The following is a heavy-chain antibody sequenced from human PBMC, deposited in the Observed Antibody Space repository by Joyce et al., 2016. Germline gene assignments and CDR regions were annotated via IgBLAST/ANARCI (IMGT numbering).Heavy chain of an antibody. CDR1: GYTFTGYY. V-gene: IGHV1-2*06. Sequence: QVQLVQSGAEVKKPGASVKVSCKASGYTFTGYYMHWVRQARGQGLEWMGRINPNSGGTNYAQKFQGRVTMTRDTSISTAYMELSSLRYDDTAVYYCAKDPDLLRHYNNSSEYGDYWGQGTLVTVSS. CDR2: INPNSGGT. D-gene: IGHD6-6*01. CDR3: AKDPDLLRHYNNSSEYGDY. J-gene: IGHJ4*02.